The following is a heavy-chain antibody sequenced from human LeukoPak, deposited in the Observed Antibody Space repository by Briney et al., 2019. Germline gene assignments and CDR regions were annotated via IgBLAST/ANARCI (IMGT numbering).Heavy chain of an antibody. CDR2: IYYSGST. CDR1: GGSISSYY. Sequence: SETLSLTCSVSGGSISSYYWSWIRQPPGKGLEWIGYIYYSGSTNYNPSLKSRVIISVDTSKNQFSLKLSSVTAADTAVYYCARQGQGYYYYYMDVWGKGTTVTISS. J-gene: IGHJ6*03. CDR3: ARQGQGYYYYYMDV. V-gene: IGHV4-59*01.